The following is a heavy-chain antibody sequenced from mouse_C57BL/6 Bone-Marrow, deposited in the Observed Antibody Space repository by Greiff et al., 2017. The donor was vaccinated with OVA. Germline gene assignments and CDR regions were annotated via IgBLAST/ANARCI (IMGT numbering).Heavy chain of an antibody. CDR2: INPRSGYT. V-gene: IGHV1-7*01. Sequence: QVQLQQSGAELAQPGASVKLSCKASGYTFTSYWMHWVKQRPGQGLEWIGYINPRSGYTKYNQKFKDKATLTADKSSNTAYMQLSSLTYEDSAVYYCANLTTVASMDYWGQGTSVTGSS. CDR3: ANLTTVASMDY. J-gene: IGHJ4*01. CDR1: GYTFTSYW. D-gene: IGHD1-1*01.